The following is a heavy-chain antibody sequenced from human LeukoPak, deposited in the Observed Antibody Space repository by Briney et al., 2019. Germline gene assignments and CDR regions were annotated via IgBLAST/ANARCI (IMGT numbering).Heavy chain of an antibody. V-gene: IGHV4-59*01. CDR1: GGSISGYY. D-gene: IGHD2-15*01. Sequence: SETLSLTCTVSGGSISGYYWTWIRRPPGKGLEWIGYIYYSGSTSYNPSLRSRVTMSVDTSKNQVSLKLTSVTAADTAVYYCARFCSGGSCPDYWGQGTLVTVSS. CDR2: IYYSGST. CDR3: ARFCSGGSCPDY. J-gene: IGHJ4*02.